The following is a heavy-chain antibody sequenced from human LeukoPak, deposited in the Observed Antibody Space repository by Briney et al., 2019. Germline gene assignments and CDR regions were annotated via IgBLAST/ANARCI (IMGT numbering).Heavy chain of an antibody. Sequence: GGSLRLSCAASGFTFSSYWMRWVRQAPGKGLVWVSRLNTDGTTTTYADSVKGRFTISRDNAKNTLYLQMTGLRAEDTAVYYCAREASYSDPLDYWGQGTLVTVSS. CDR3: AREASYSDPLDY. J-gene: IGHJ4*02. CDR2: LNTDGTTT. D-gene: IGHD4-17*01. V-gene: IGHV3-74*01. CDR1: GFTFSSYW.